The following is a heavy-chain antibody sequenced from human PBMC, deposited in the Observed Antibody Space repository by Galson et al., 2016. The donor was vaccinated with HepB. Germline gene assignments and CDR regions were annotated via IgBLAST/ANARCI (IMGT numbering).Heavy chain of an antibody. CDR2: IESDESST. Sequence: SLRLSCAASGFTFSSYWMHWVRQAPGKGLVWVSRIESDESSTSYADSVKGRFTISRDDSTNTLYLQMNSLRGEDTAVYFCATNRWFGGLSQVDNWGQGTLVTVSS. D-gene: IGHD3-10*01. J-gene: IGHJ4*02. CDR1: GFTFSSYW. CDR3: ATNRWFGGLSQVDN. V-gene: IGHV3-74*01.